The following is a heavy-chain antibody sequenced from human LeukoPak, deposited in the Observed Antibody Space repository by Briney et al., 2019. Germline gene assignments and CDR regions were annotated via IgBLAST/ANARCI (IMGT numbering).Heavy chain of an antibody. D-gene: IGHD3-10*01. CDR3: ARVQSYYYGSGSYSHWFDP. Sequence: GGSLRLSCAASGFTFSDYYMSWIRQAPGKGLEWVSYISSSGSTIYYADSVKGRFTISRDNAKNSLYLQMNSLRAEDTAVYYCARVQSYYYGSGSYSHWFDPWGQGTLVTVSS. V-gene: IGHV3-11*01. CDR2: ISSSGSTI. CDR1: GFTFSDYY. J-gene: IGHJ5*02.